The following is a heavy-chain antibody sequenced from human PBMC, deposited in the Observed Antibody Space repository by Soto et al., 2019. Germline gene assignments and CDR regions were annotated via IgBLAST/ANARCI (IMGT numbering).Heavy chain of an antibody. J-gene: IGHJ3*02. CDR2: IYDSGIT. D-gene: IGHD4-17*01. Sequence: QVYLQESGPGLVKPSQTLSLTCSVAGGSISRGGHYWSWIRQHPGKGLEWIGSIYDSGITRYHPSLRSRVAISLDTSQNHSSLGLSSVTAAATAVYYCARGHDGDYPHVFDAFDIWGQGTMLTVSS. CDR1: GGSISRGGHY. CDR3: ARGHDGDYPHVFDAFDI. V-gene: IGHV4-31*03.